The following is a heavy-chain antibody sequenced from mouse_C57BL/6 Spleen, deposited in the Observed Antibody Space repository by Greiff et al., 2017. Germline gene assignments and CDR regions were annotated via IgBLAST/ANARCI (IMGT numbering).Heavy chain of an antibody. CDR3: ARQLRPYYSMDY. CDR1: GYTFTSYW. J-gene: IGHJ4*01. V-gene: IGHV1-69*01. Sequence: VQLQQPGAELVMPGASVKLSCKASGYTFTSYWMHWVKQRPGQGLEWIGEIDPSSSYTNYNQKFKGKSTLTVDNSTSTAYMQLSSLTSEDAAVYYCARQLRPYYSMDYWGQGTSVTVSS. CDR2: IDPSSSYT. D-gene: IGHD3-2*02.